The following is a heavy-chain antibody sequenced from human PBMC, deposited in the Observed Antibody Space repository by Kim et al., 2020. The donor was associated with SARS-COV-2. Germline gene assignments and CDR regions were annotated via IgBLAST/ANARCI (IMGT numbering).Heavy chain of an antibody. CDR3: AKDIVSAIGWGSGYYYYGMDV. Sequence: GGSLRLSCAASGFTFDDYAMHWVRQAPGKGLEWVSGISWNSGSIGYADSVKGRFTISRDNAKNSLYLQMNSLRAEDTALYYCAKDIVSAIGWGSGYYYYGMDVWGQGTTVTVSS. V-gene: IGHV3-9*01. CDR2: ISWNSGSI. D-gene: IGHD2-21*02. CDR1: GFTFDDYA. J-gene: IGHJ6*02.